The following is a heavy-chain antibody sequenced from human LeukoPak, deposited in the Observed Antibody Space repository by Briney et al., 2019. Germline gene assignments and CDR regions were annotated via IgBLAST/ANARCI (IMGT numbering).Heavy chain of an antibody. CDR2: IYYSGST. D-gene: IGHD3-9*01. Sequence: SETLSLTCTVSGASISSFYWSWIRQPPGKGLEWIGYIYYSGSTNSNPSLKSRVTISVDTSKNQFSLKVSSVTAADTAGYYRARGTSNVLGHFDWLHMDVWGKGTTVTVSS. CDR1: GASISSFY. CDR3: ARGTSNVLGHFDWLHMDV. V-gene: IGHV4-59*01. J-gene: IGHJ6*03.